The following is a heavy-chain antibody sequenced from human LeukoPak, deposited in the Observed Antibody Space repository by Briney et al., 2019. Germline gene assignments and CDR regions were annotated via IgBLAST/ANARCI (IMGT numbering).Heavy chain of an antibody. CDR3: VKSGGYYYMDA. J-gene: IGHJ6*03. V-gene: IGHV3-9*01. D-gene: IGHD3-16*01. Sequence: GGSLRLSCAASGFTYHDFAMHWVRQAPGKGLEWVAAISWNSDNIDYADSVKGRFTIYRDNDMNSLYLEMASPRVEDSALYYCVKSGGYYYMDAWGKGTPVTVSS. CDR2: ISWNSDNI. CDR1: GFTYHDFA.